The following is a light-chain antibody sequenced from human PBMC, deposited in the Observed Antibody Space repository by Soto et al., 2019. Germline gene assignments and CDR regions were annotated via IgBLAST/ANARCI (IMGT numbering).Light chain of an antibody. J-gene: IGLJ2*01. Sequence: QSVLTQPASVSGSPGQSITISCTGTSSDVGDHNYVSWYQQQPGKAPKLMMYAVSNRPSGVSNRFSGSKSGNTVSLTTSGLQAADEADYYCSSYTTSSTVIFGGGTKLTVL. CDR3: SSYTTSSTVI. CDR1: SSDVGDHNY. V-gene: IGLV2-14*03. CDR2: AVS.